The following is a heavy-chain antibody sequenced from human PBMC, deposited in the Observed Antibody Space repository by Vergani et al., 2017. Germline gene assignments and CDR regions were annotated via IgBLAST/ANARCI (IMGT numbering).Heavy chain of an antibody. D-gene: IGHD2-15*01. CDR1: GFSLSTSGVG. V-gene: IGHV2-5*01. CDR2: IYWNDDK. J-gene: IGHJ4*02. CDR3: ARIRGGYCSGGSCSDFDY. Sequence: QVTLKESGPALVKPTQTLTLTCTFSGFSLSTSGVGVGWIRQPPGKALEWLALIYWNDDKRYSPSLKSRLTITKDTSKSQVVLTMTNMDPVDTATYYCARIRGGYCSGGSCSDFDYWGQGTLVTVSS.